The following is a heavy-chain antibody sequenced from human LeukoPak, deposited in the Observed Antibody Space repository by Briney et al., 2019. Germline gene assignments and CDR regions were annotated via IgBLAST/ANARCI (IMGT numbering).Heavy chain of an antibody. D-gene: IGHD3-22*01. V-gene: IGHV4-39*07. CDR2: IYYSGST. Sequence: KPSETLSLTCTVSGGSISRSSYYWGWIRQPPGKGLEWIGSIYYSGSTYYNPSLKSRVTISVDTSKNQFSLRLSSVTAADTAVYYCARDGGGYYYDSSGYYQTDYYFDYWGQGTLVTVSS. CDR1: GGSISRSSYY. J-gene: IGHJ4*02. CDR3: ARDGGGYYYDSSGYYQTDYYFDY.